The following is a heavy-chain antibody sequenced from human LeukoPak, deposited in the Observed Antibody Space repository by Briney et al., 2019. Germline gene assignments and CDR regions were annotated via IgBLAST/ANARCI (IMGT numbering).Heavy chain of an antibody. CDR1: GYTFTSYG. CDR2: ISAYNGNT. D-gene: IGHD3-9*01. Sequence: ASVKVSCKASGYTFTSYGISWVRQAPGQGLEWMGWISAYNGNTNYAQKLQGRVTMTTDTSTSTAYMELRSLRSDDTAVYYCARGPKEDILTGFYYMDVWGKGTTVTISS. V-gene: IGHV1-18*01. J-gene: IGHJ6*03. CDR3: ARGPKEDILTGFYYMDV.